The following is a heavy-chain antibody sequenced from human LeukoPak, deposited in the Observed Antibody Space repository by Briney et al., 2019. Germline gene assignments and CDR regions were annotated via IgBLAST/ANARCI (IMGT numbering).Heavy chain of an antibody. D-gene: IGHD6-13*01. Sequence: GGSLRLSCAASGFTFSNAWMNWVRQAPGKGLGWVGRIKSKTDGGTTDYAAPVKGRFTISRDDSKNTLYLQMNSLKTEDTAVYYCTTDLGYSSSDFDYWGQGTLVTVSS. J-gene: IGHJ4*02. V-gene: IGHV3-15*07. CDR1: GFTFSNAW. CDR2: IKSKTDGGTT. CDR3: TTDLGYSSSDFDY.